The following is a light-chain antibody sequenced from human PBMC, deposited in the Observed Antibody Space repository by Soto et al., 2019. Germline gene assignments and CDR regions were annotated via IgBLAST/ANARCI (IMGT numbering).Light chain of an antibody. V-gene: IGKV1-33*01. J-gene: IGKJ2*01. CDR1: QNIRNY. CDR2: DAS. Sequence: DIQMTQSPSSLSASVGDRVTITCQASQNIRNYLNWYQHKLGKAPRLLISDASHLEPGVPSSFSGTGSGTDFTLTISDLQAGDRATYFCQQYDELPYTFGGGTRLEI. CDR3: QQYDELPYT.